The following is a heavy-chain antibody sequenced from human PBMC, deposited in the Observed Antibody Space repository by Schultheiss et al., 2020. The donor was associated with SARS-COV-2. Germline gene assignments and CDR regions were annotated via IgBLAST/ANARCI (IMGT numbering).Heavy chain of an antibody. D-gene: IGHD5-18*01. Sequence: GESLKISCAASGFTFSSYSMNWVRQAPGKGLEWVSYISSSSSTIYYADSVKGRFTISRDNAKNSLYLQMNSLRAEDTAVYYCARDRGYSYGSHWGQGTLVTVSS. CDR3: ARDRGYSYGSH. J-gene: IGHJ4*02. CDR1: GFTFSSYS. V-gene: IGHV3-48*04. CDR2: ISSSSSTI.